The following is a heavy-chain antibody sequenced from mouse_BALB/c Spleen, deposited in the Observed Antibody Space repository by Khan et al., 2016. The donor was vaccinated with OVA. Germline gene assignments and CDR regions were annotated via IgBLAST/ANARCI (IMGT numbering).Heavy chain of an antibody. V-gene: IGHV5-4*02. CDR1: GFTFSDYY. J-gene: IGHJ3*01. D-gene: IGHD2-13*01. CDR2: ISDGGSYI. Sequence: EVELVESGGGLVKPGGSLTLSCAASGFTFSDYYMYWVRQTPEKRLEWVATISDGGSYIHYLDSVKGRFTISRDDAENNLNLQMSSLKSEDTAMYYCVRGYYGDPFAYWGQGTLVTVSA. CDR3: VRGYYGDPFAY.